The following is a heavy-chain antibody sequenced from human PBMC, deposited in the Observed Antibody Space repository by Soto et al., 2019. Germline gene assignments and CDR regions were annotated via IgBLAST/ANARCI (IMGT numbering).Heavy chain of an antibody. CDR1: GFTFSSYG. CDR2: IWYDGSNK. CDR3: AREVVYYYGSGRESDAFDI. Sequence: GGSLRLSCAASGFTFSSYGMHWVRQAPGKGLEWVAVIWYDGSNKYYADSVKGRFTISRDNSKNTLYLQMNSLRAEDTAVYYCAREVVYYYGSGRESDAFDIWGQGTMVTVSS. D-gene: IGHD3-10*01. J-gene: IGHJ3*02. V-gene: IGHV3-33*01.